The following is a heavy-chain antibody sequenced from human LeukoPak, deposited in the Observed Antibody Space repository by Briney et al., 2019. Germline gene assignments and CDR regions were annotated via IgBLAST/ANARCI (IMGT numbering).Heavy chain of an antibody. Sequence: GGSLRLSCAATGLTFSTYAMSWVRLAPGKGLEWVSGIGGSGGSTYYADFVKGRFTISRDNSKNTLYLQMNSLRAEDTAVYYCAKTGLTLIVGHCDYWGQGTLVTVSS. D-gene: IGHD3-22*01. V-gene: IGHV3-23*01. CDR3: AKTGLTLIVGHCDY. CDR2: IGGSGGST. CDR1: GLTFSTYA. J-gene: IGHJ4*02.